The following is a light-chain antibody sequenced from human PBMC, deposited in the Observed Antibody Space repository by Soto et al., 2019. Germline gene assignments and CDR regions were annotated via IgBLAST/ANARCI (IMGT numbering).Light chain of an antibody. CDR1: SSDVGGYNY. V-gene: IGLV2-14*01. Sequence: QSVLTQPASVSGSPGQSITISCTGTSSDVGGYNYVSWYQQHPGKAPKLMIYDASNRPSGVSNRFSGSKSGNTASLTISGLQAEDEAEYYCSSYTSSSTLYVFGTGTKVTVL. CDR2: DAS. J-gene: IGLJ1*01. CDR3: SSYTSSSTLYV.